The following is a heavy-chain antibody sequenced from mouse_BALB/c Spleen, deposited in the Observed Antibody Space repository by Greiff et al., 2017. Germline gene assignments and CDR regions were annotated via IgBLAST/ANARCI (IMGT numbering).Heavy chain of an antibody. D-gene: IGHD2-4*01. CDR1: GYSITSDYA. CDR3: ARNYDYDGRPSWFAY. J-gene: IGHJ3*01. CDR2: ISYSGST. Sequence: EVQLQESGPGLVKPSQSLSLTCTVTGYSITSDYAWNWIRQFPGNKLEWMGYISYSGSTSYNPSLKSRMSITRDTSKNQFFLQLNSVTTEDTATYYCARNYDYDGRPSWFAYWGQGTLVTVSA. V-gene: IGHV3-2*02.